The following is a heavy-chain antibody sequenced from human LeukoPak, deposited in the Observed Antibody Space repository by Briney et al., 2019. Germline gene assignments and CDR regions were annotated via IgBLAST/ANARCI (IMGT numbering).Heavy chain of an antibody. Sequence: PGGSLRLSCAASGFTFSSYWMSWVRQAPGKGLEWVANVKQDGSETYYVDSVKGRFTISRDNAQNSLYLQLNSLKAQDTAVYYCATESWGGWVYWGQGTLVTVSP. J-gene: IGHJ4*02. V-gene: IGHV3-7*01. CDR1: GFTFSSYW. CDR3: ATESWGGWVY. D-gene: IGHD7-27*01. CDR2: VKQDGSET.